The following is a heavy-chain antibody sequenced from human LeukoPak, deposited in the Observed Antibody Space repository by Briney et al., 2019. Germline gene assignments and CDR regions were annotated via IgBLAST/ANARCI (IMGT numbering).Heavy chain of an antibody. D-gene: IGHD3-3*01. CDR3: ARGLGGRRITIFGVVGRPFDP. V-gene: IGHV4-34*01. Sequence: PSETLSLTCAVYGGSFSGHYWSWIRQPPGKGLEWIGEINHSGSTNYNPSLKSRVTISVDTSKNQFSLKLSSVTAADTAVYYCARGLGGRRITIFGVVGRPFDPWDQGTLVTVSS. CDR2: INHSGST. CDR1: GGSFSGHY. J-gene: IGHJ5*02.